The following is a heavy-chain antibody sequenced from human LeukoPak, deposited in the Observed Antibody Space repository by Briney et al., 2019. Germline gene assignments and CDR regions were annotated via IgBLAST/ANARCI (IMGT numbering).Heavy chain of an antibody. V-gene: IGHV3-30*02. CDR2: IRYDGSNK. CDR3: AKLGLNNWNDPPPDYYYYYMDV. Sequence: GGSLRLSCAASGFTFSSYGMHWVRQAPGKGLEWVAFIRYDGSNKYYADSVKGRFTISRDNSKNTLSLQMNSLRAEDTAVYYCAKLGLNNWNDPPPDYYYYYMDVWGKGTTVTVSS. J-gene: IGHJ6*03. D-gene: IGHD1-1*01. CDR1: GFTFSSYG.